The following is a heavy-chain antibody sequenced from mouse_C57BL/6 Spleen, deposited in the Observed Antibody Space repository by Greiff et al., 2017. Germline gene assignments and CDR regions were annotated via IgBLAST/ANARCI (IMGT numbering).Heavy chain of an antibody. J-gene: IGHJ1*03. CDR1: GYTFTDYY. Sequence: QVQLQQSGAELVRPGASVKLSCKASGYTFTDYYINWVKQRPGQGLEWIARINPGSGNTYYNEKFKGKATLTAEKSSSTAYMQLSRLTSEDSAVYFCARETVVDWYFDVWGTGTTVTVSS. D-gene: IGHD1-1*01. V-gene: IGHV1-76*01. CDR2: INPGSGNT. CDR3: ARETVVDWYFDV.